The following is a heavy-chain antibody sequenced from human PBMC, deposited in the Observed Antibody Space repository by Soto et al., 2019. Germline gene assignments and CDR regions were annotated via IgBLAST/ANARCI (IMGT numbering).Heavy chain of an antibody. D-gene: IGHD4-17*01. CDR3: TKGVTTWPYFDY. J-gene: IGHJ4*02. CDR2: ISGSGGST. CDR1: GFTFSSYS. Sequence: SLRLSCAASGFTFSSYSMNWVRQAPGKGLEWVSAISGSGGSTYYADSVKGRFTISRDNSKNTLYLQMNSLRAEDTAVYYCTKGVTTWPYFDYWGQGTLVTVSS. V-gene: IGHV3-23*01.